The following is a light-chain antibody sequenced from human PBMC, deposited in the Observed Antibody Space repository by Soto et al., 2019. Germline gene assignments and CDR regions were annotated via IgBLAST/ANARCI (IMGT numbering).Light chain of an antibody. CDR2: GAS. J-gene: IGKJ1*01. V-gene: IGKV3-20*01. CDR3: QQYGGSPRT. Sequence: EIVLTQSPGTLSLSPGEGATLSCRASQSISSNFLAWYQQKRGQAPRLLIHGASNRATGIPDRFSGSGSRTDFNLTISRLEHEDFSVSYCQQYGGSPRTFGQGTKVE. CDR1: QSISSNF.